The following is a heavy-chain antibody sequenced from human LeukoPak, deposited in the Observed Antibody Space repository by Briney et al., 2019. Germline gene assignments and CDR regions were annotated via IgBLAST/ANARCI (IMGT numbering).Heavy chain of an antibody. CDR3: ARGLVYENGNSPLGAFDI. Sequence: PGGSLRLSCAASGFTFSSYSMNWVRQAPGKGLEWVSSISSSSSYIYYADSVKGRFTISRDNSKNTLFLQMNSLRADDTAIYYCARGLVYENGNSPLGAFDIWGQGTTVTVSS. CDR1: GFTFSSYS. J-gene: IGHJ3*02. D-gene: IGHD4-23*01. CDR2: ISSSSSYI. V-gene: IGHV3-21*04.